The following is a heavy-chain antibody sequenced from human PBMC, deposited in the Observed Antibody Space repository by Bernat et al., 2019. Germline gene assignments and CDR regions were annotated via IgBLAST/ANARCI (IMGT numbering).Heavy chain of an antibody. V-gene: IGHV3-15*01. Sequence: EVQLVESGGGLVKPGGSLRLSCAASGFTFSNAWMSWVRQAPGKGLEWVGRIKSKTDGGTTDYAAPVKGRFTISRDDSKNTLYLQMNSLKTEDTAVYFCTTATSTYYYGMDVGGQETTVTVSS. CDR1: GFTFSNAW. CDR3: TTATSTYYYGMDV. CDR2: IKSKTDGGTT. J-gene: IGHJ6*02.